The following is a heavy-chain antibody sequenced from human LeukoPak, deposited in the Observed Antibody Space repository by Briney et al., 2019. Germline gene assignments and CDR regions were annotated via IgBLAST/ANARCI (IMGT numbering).Heavy chain of an antibody. V-gene: IGHV4-38-2*02. CDR3: ARHPAGYSSSWGY. J-gene: IGHJ4*02. Sequence: SETLSLTCTVSGYSISSGYYWGWIRQPPGKGLEWIGSIYYSGSTYYNPSLKSRVTISVDTSKNQFSLKLSSVTAADTAVYYCARHPAGYSSSWGYWGQGTLVTVSS. D-gene: IGHD6-13*01. CDR2: IYYSGST. CDR1: GYSISSGYY.